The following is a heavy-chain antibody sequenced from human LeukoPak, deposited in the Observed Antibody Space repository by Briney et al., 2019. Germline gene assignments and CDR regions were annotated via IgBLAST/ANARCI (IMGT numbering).Heavy chain of an antibody. CDR1: GFSFSAYW. CDR3: ARFGYVAAVDV. V-gene: IGHV3-7*01. D-gene: IGHD2-15*01. CDR2: INPAGSET. J-gene: IGHJ4*02. Sequence: GGSLRLSCAASGFSFSAYWMTWVRQAPGTGREWVANINPAGSETYYVDPVEGRFSISRDNAKNLVYLQMNCLRAEDTAVYHCARFGYVAAVDVWGQGTPVTVSS.